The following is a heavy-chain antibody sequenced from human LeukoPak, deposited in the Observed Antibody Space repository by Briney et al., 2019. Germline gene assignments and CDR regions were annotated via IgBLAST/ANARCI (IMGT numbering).Heavy chain of an antibody. CDR1: GYSFTSYW. D-gene: IGHD2-15*01. V-gene: IGHV5-51*01. Sequence: GESLKISCKGSGYSFTSYWIGWVRQMPGKGLEWMGIIYPGDSDTRYSPSFQGQVTISADKSISTAYLQWSSLKASDTAIYYCARVHSACSGGSCYYYGIDVWGQGTTVTVSS. J-gene: IGHJ6*02. CDR2: IYPGDSDT. CDR3: ARVHSACSGGSCYYYGIDV.